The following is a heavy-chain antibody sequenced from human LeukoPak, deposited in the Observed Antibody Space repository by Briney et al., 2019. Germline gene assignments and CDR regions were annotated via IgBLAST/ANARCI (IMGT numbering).Heavy chain of an antibody. D-gene: IGHD7-27*01. J-gene: IGHJ4*02. CDR2: IYHSGGT. V-gene: IGHV4-59*01. CDR3: ASGDRGYFDY. Sequence: PSETLSLTCTVSGGSISIYYWNWIRQPPGKGLEWIGSIYHSGGTIYNPSLKSRVTISGDTSKNQFSLTLASVTAADTAVYYCASGDRGYFDYWGQGTLVTVSS. CDR1: GGSISIYY.